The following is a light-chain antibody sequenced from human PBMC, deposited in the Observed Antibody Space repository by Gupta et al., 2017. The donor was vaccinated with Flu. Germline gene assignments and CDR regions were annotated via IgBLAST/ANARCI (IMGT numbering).Light chain of an antibody. V-gene: IGLV2-14*01. Sequence: SALTQPASVSGSPGQSITISCTGTSSDVGRSNSVSWSQQPPGKAPKLIIYDVSSRPSGISSRFSGSKSGTTASLTIAGLEAEDETDYYCSSYTSTSNFYVFGTGTKFTVL. J-gene: IGLJ1*01. CDR2: DVS. CDR1: SSDVGRSNS. CDR3: SSYTSTSNFYV.